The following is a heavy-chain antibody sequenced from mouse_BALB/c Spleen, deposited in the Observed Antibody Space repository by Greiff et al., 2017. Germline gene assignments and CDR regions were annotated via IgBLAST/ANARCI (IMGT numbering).Heavy chain of an antibody. CDR2: IWSGGST. D-gene: IGHD2-14*01. V-gene: IGHV2-2*02. CDR1: GFSLTSYG. J-gene: IGHJ4*01. Sequence: VQLQQSGPGLVQPSQSLSITCTVSGFSLTSYGVHWVRQSPGKGLEWLGVIWSGGSTDYNAAFISRLSISKDNSKSQVFFKMNSLQANDTAIYYCARKYGGVYRYGYAMDYWGQGTSVTVSS. CDR3: ARKYGGVYRYGYAMDY.